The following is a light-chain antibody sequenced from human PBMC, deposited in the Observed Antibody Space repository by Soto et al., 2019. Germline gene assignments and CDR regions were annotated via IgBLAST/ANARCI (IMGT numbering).Light chain of an antibody. J-gene: IGKJ5*01. V-gene: IGKV3-15*01. CDR1: QSVSSK. CDR2: DTS. CDR3: QQRCNWPPIT. Sequence: EIVMTQSPATLSVSPGERATLSCRASQSVSSKLAWYQQKPGQAPRLLIYDTSTRATGIPARFSGSGSGTEFTLTISSLQSEDFAVYYCQQRCNWPPITFGEGTRLE.